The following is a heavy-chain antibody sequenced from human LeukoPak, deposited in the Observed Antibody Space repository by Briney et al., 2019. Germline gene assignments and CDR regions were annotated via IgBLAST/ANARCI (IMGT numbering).Heavy chain of an antibody. CDR3: ARDEDSRSYYQGYWCSDL. CDR2: IIPLFSST. CDR1: GGTFRPYA. J-gene: IGHJ2*01. Sequence: GASVKVSCKASGGTFRPYAISWVRQAPGQGLEWMGGIIPLFSSTKYAQKFQGRLIFTADGSMTTVYMELSSLTSEDTAVYYCARDEDSRSYYQGYWCSDLWGRGTLVTVSS. D-gene: IGHD1-26*01. V-gene: IGHV1-69*13.